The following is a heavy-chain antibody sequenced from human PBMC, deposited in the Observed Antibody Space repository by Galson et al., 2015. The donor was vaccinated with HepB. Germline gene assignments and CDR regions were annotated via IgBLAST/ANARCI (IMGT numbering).Heavy chain of an antibody. Sequence: SLRLSCAASGFNFHSFAIHWVRQAPGKGLEWVASISHDGSNKYYGDSVKGRFTISRDNSKNTVSLQMNSLRAEDTAMYYCARETARLYYFDYWGQGTLVTGSS. D-gene: IGHD6-6*01. CDR2: ISHDGSNK. CDR3: ARETARLYYFDY. J-gene: IGHJ4*02. CDR1: GFNFHSFA. V-gene: IGHV3-30*04.